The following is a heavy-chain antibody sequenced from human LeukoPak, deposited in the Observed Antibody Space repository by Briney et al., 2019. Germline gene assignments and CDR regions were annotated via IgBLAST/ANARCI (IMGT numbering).Heavy chain of an antibody. Sequence: SETLSLTCTVSGGSISSYYWSWIRQPPGKGLEWIWYIYYSGSTNYNPSLKSRVTISVDTSKNQFSLKLSSVTAADTAVYYCASSPSVAVAGYYYYYGMDVWGQGTTVTVSS. CDR3: ASSPSVAVAGYYYYYGMDV. D-gene: IGHD6-19*01. CDR2: IYYSGST. V-gene: IGHV4-59*01. CDR1: GGSISSYY. J-gene: IGHJ6*02.